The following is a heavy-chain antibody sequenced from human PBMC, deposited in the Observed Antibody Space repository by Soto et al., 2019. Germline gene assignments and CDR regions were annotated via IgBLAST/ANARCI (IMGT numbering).Heavy chain of an antibody. D-gene: IGHD2-2*01. CDR3: ARGGMVIIPTATAFDY. Sequence: LSLTCTVSGGSISTYYWSWIRQPAGKGLEWIGRIYASASTNYNPSLKSRVTMSVATSKNQFSLKLSSVTAADTAVYYCARGGMVIIPTATAFDYWGQGTLVTVSS. V-gene: IGHV4-4*07. J-gene: IGHJ4*02. CDR1: GGSISTYY. CDR2: IYASAST.